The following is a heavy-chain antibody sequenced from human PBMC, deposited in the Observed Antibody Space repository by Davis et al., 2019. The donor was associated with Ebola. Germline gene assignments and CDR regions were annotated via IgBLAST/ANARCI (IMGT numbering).Heavy chain of an antibody. D-gene: IGHD3-9*01. CDR2: IWYDGSNK. CDR3: ARDSEPISLVDYYYYGMDV. CDR1: GFTFSSYG. Sequence: GGSLRLSCAASGFTFSSYGMHWVRQAPGKGLEWVAVIWYDGSNKYYADSVKGRFTISRDNSKNTLYLQMNSLRAEDTAVYYCARDSEPISLVDYYYYGMDVWGQGTTVTVSS. J-gene: IGHJ6*02. V-gene: IGHV3-33*01.